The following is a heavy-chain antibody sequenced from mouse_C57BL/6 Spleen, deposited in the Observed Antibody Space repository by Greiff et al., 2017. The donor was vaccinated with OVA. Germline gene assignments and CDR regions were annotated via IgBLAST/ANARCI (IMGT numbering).Heavy chain of an antibody. CDR3: ASKPPFAY. CDR2: ISSGSSTI. Sequence: DVMLVESGGGLVKPGGSLKLSCAASGFTFSDYGMHWVRQAPEKGLEWVAYISSGSSTIYYADTVKGRFTISRDNAKNTLFLQMTSLRSEDTAMYYCASKPPFAYWGQGTLVTVSA. V-gene: IGHV5-17*01. CDR1: GFTFSDYG. J-gene: IGHJ3*01.